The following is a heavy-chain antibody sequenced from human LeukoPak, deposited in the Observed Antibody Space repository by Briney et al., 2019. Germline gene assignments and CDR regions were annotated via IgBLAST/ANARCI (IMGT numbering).Heavy chain of an antibody. CDR1: GFTFSSYA. J-gene: IGHJ4*02. CDR3: ARDHVVVPAAMAGGGWRSYYFDY. Sequence: PGGSLRLSCAAAGFTFSSYAMHWVRQAPGKGLEWVAVISYDGSNKYYADSVKGRFTISRDNSKNTLYLQMNSLRAEDTAVYYCARDHVVVPAAMAGGGWRSYYFDYWGQGTLVTVSS. CDR2: ISYDGSNK. V-gene: IGHV3-30-3*01. D-gene: IGHD2-2*01.